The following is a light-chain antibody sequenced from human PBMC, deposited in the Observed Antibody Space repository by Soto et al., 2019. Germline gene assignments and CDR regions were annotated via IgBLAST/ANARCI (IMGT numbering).Light chain of an antibody. CDR1: QSITKY. CDR3: QQYNSYSSLT. Sequence: GDRVTITCRASQSITKYLGWYQQKPGEAPDLLIYDVSILESGVPSRFSGSGSGTEFTLTISSLLADDFATYYCQQYNSYSSLTFGQGTKVDIK. V-gene: IGKV1-5*01. J-gene: IGKJ1*01. CDR2: DVS.